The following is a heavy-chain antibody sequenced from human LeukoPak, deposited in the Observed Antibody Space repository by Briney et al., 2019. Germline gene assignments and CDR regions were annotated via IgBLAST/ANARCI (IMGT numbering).Heavy chain of an antibody. V-gene: IGHV3-23*01. J-gene: IGHJ5*02. Sequence: GGSLRLSCLASGFTFSTYAMGWVRQAPGKGLEWVSAISGSGDNTYYADSVKGRSTISRDNSKNTVYLQMNSLRAEDTAVYYCAKGGSSSLNWFDPWGQGTLVTVSS. CDR1: GFTFSTYA. D-gene: IGHD3-16*01. CDR2: ISGSGDNT. CDR3: AKGGSSSLNWFDP.